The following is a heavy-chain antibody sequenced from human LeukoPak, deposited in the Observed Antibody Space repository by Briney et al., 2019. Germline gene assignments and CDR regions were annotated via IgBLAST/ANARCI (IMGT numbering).Heavy chain of an antibody. V-gene: IGHV1-69*04. D-gene: IGHD3-22*01. CDR1: GGTFSSYA. Sequence: SVKVSCKASGGTFSSYAISWVRQAPGQGLEWMGRIIPILGIANYAQKFQGRVTITADKSTSTAYMEPSSLRSEDTAVYYCARGYDSSGYSAGGYDYWGQGTLVTVSS. J-gene: IGHJ4*02. CDR3: ARGYDSSGYSAGGYDY. CDR2: IIPILGIA.